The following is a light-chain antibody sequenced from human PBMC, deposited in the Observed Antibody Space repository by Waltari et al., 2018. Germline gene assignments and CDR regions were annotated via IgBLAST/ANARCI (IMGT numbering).Light chain of an antibody. V-gene: IGKV3-11*01. CDR3: QQRSNWPKT. CDR2: DAS. CDR1: QSVSSH. J-gene: IGKJ2*01. Sequence: EIVLTQSPATLSLSPGERATLSCRASQSVSSHLAWYQQQPGHAPMLLIDDASNRATGIPARFSGSGSGTDFTLTISSLEPEDFAVYYCQQRSNWPKTFGQGTKLEIK.